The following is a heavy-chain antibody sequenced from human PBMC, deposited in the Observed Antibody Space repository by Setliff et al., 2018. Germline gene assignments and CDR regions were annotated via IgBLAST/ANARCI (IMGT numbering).Heavy chain of an antibody. CDR3: ARAPSVELVTIRTNSWFTY. V-gene: IGHV1-18*01. J-gene: IGHJ4*02. CDR2: LSVYNGDT. D-gene: IGHD5-18*01. Sequence: ASVKVSCKASGYTFRNYAFAWVRQAPGQGLEWVGWLSVYNGDTNYAQKFQGRVTLTTDTSTSTAYMELRSLTSDDSAFYYCARAPSVELVTIRTNSWFTYWGQGTLVTVSS. CDR1: GYTFRNYA.